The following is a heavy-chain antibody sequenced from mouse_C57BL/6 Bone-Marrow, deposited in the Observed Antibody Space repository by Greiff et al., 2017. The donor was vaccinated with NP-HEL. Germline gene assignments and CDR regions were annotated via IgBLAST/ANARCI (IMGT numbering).Heavy chain of an antibody. D-gene: IGHD1-1*01. CDR2: INPNNGGT. CDR3: ARGDYYGSPFAY. V-gene: IGHV1-26*01. J-gene: IGHJ3*01. Sequence: VQLQQSGPELVKPGASVKISCKASGYTFTDYYMNWVKQSHGKSLEWIGDINPNNGGTSYNQKFKGKATLTVDKFSSTAYLELRSLTAEDSAVYYCARGDYYGSPFAYWGQGTLVTVSA. CDR1: GYTFTDYY.